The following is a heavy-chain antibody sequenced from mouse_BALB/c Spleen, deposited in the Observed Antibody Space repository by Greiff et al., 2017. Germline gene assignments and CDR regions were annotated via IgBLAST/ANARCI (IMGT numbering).Heavy chain of an antibody. CDR2: IYPSDSYT. V-gene: IGHV1-69*02. Sequence: QVQLKQPGAELVRPGASVKLSCKASGYTFTSYWINWVKQRPGQGLEWIGNIYPSDSYTNYNQKFKDKATLTVDKSSSTAYMQLSSPTSEDSAVYYCTRPTGYYFDYWGQGTTLTVSS. J-gene: IGHJ2*01. CDR1: GYTFTSYW. CDR3: TRPTGYYFDY.